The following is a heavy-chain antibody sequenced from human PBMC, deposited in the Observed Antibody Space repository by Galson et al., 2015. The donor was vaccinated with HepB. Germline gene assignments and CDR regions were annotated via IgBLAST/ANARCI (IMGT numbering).Heavy chain of an antibody. CDR1: GFSFSTYG. V-gene: IGHV3-33*01. J-gene: IGHJ6*02. CDR3: ASNYGSGATGDYYGMDV. CDR2: IWYDGSSK. Sequence: SLRLSCAVSGFSFSTYGMHWVRQAPGKGLEWVAVIWYDGSSKYYVDSVKGRFTISRDNFKNTLYLQMNSLRAEDTAVYYCASNYGSGATGDYYGMDVWGQGTTVTVSS. D-gene: IGHD3-10*01.